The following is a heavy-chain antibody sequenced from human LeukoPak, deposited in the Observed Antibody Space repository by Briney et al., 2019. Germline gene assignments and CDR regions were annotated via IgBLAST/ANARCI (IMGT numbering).Heavy chain of an antibody. Sequence: ASETLSLTCTVSGGSISSYYWSWIRQPAGKGLEWVGRIFASGGTSYNPSLKSRVTMSVDTSKNQFSLRLSSVTAADTAVYYCARAGGINLPFDYWGQGILVTVSS. J-gene: IGHJ4*02. D-gene: IGHD3-10*01. CDR1: GGSISSYY. V-gene: IGHV4-4*07. CDR3: ARAGGINLPFDY. CDR2: IFASGGT.